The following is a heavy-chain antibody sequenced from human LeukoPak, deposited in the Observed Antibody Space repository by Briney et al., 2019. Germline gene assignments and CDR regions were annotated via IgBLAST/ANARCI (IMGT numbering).Heavy chain of an antibody. CDR1: GFPFSGYW. CDR3: ARSASGYDA. V-gene: IGHV3-74*01. Sequence: GGSLRLSCAASGFPFSGYWMHWVRQAPGKGLVWVSRNDDGAGTTYVDSVKGRFTISRDNAKNTLYLQMNSLRVEDTAVYYCARSASGYDAWGQGTLVTVSS. CDR2: NDDGAGT. J-gene: IGHJ5*02. D-gene: IGHD5-12*01.